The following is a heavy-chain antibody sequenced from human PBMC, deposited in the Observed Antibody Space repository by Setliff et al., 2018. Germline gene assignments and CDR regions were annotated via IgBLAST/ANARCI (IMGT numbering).Heavy chain of an antibody. V-gene: IGHV4-59*12. D-gene: IGHD2-15*01. Sequence: SETLSLTCSVSGGSINRNYWSWIRQPPRKGLEWIGYIHYSGNTNYNPSLKSRVTISFNTSKNQISLKLTSVTAADTAVYYCATTTLGRYCSGGNCYFGYWGQGTLVTVSS. J-gene: IGHJ4*02. CDR2: IHYSGNT. CDR3: ATTTLGRYCSGGNCYFGY. CDR1: GGSINRNY.